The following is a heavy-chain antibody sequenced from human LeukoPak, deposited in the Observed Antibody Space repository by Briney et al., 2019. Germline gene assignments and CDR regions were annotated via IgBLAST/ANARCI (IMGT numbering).Heavy chain of an antibody. CDR1: GFTFSSYA. V-gene: IGHV3-30-3*01. D-gene: IGHD5-18*01. Sequence: GGSLRLSCAASGFTFSSYAMHWVRQAPSKGLEWVGVISYDGSNKYYADSVKGRFTISRDNAKNSLYLQMNSLRAEDTAVYYCARDRVDTAMVYFDYWGQGTLVTVSS. CDR3: ARDRVDTAMVYFDY. J-gene: IGHJ4*02. CDR2: ISYDGSNK.